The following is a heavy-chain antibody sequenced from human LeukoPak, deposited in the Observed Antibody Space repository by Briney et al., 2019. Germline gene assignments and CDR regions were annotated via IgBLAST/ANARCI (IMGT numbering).Heavy chain of an antibody. CDR1: GGSFSGYY. J-gene: IGHJ4*02. CDR3: ARRLLRSMTNLDY. D-gene: IGHD4-11*01. Sequence: SETLSLTCAVYGGSFSGYYWSWIRQPPGKGLEWIGEINHSGSTNYNPSLKSRVTISVDTSKNQFSLKLSSATAADTAVYYCARRLLRSMTNLDYWGQGTLVTVSS. V-gene: IGHV4-34*01. CDR2: INHSGST.